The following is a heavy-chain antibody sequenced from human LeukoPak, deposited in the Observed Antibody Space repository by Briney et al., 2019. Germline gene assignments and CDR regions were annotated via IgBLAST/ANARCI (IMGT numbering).Heavy chain of an antibody. V-gene: IGHV3-30*02. J-gene: IGHJ4*02. CDR3: AKVWDDSSGYLQYYFDY. D-gene: IGHD3-22*01. Sequence: GGSLRLSCVASGFTFSSYGMHWVRQAPGKGLEWVAFIRYDGSNKYYADSVKGRFTISRDNSKNTLYLQMNSLRAEDTAVYYCAKVWDDSSGYLQYYFDYWGKGTLVTVSS. CDR1: GFTFSSYG. CDR2: IRYDGSNK.